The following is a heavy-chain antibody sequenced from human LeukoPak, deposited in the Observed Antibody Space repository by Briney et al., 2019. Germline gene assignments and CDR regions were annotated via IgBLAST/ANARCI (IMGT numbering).Heavy chain of an antibody. CDR2: TYYRSKWNN. V-gene: IGHV6-1*01. CDR1: GDSVSSNSAA. Sequence: SQTLSLTCAISGDSVSSNSAAWNWVRQSPSRGLEWLRRTYYRSKWNNDYSVSVKSRITINPHTSKNQFSLQLNSVTPEDRAVYYCARTYSSSSRGFMDVWGKGTTVTVSS. CDR3: ARTYSSSSRGFMDV. D-gene: IGHD6-6*01. J-gene: IGHJ6*03.